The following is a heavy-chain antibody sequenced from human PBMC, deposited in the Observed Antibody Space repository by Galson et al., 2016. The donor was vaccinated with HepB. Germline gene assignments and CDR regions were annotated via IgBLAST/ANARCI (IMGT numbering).Heavy chain of an antibody. CDR1: GFTFSESG. CDR3: VKELVPRTTDYYYAMDV. D-gene: IGHD2/OR15-2a*01. CDR2: ISYDGFNK. Sequence: SLRLSCAASGFTFSESGMHWVRQAPGKGLEWLTVISYDGFNKYYADSVKGRFTISRDNSRNTLYLQMNNLRPEDTAVYYCVKELVPRTTDYYYAMDVWGIGTTVTVSS. J-gene: IGHJ6*04. V-gene: IGHV3-30*18.